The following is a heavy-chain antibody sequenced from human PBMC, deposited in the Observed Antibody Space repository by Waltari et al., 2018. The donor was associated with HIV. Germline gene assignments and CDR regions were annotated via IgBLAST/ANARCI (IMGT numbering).Heavy chain of an antibody. V-gene: IGHV3-23*01. J-gene: IGHJ6*02. CDR3: TTCDSGEKSYYYYSGMDV. Sequence: EVKLLESGGGLIQPGGSPRLSCATSGFSIATYGMSWVRQVPGKGLDWVASSSGSGGGTHYADSVGGRFTISRDTSKNTVSLHMNSLRAEDTATYYCTTCDSGEKSYYYYSGMDVWGQGTTVIVSS. CDR2: SSGSGGGT. CDR1: GFSIATYG. D-gene: IGHD4-17*01.